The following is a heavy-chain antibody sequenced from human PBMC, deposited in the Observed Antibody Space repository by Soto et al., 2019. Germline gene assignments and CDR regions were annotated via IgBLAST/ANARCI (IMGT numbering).Heavy chain of an antibody. V-gene: IGHV1-18*01. CDR2: ISAYNGNT. CDR1: GYTFTSYG. CDR3: ARDYSGSSWFGYWYFDL. Sequence: ASVKVSCKASGYTFTSYGISWVRQAPGQGLEWMGWISAYNGNTNYAQKLQGRVTMTTDTSTSTAYMELRSLRSDDTAVYYCARDYSGSSWFGYWYFDLWGRGTLVTVSS. J-gene: IGHJ2*01. D-gene: IGHD6-13*01.